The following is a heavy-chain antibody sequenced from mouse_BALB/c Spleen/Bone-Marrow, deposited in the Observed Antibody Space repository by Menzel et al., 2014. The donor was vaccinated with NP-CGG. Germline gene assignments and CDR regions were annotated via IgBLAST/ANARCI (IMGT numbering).Heavy chain of an antibody. Sequence: EVNVVESGGGLVKVGESLKLSCAASGFTFSTYYMSWVRQTPEKRLELVAAIYTNDGSTYYPDTVKGRFAISRDNAKNTLYLQMNSLKSEDTALYYCARRALYALDYWGQGTSVTVSS. J-gene: IGHJ4*01. CDR1: GFTFSTYY. V-gene: IGHV5-6-2*01. CDR2: IYTNDGST. CDR3: ARRALYALDY.